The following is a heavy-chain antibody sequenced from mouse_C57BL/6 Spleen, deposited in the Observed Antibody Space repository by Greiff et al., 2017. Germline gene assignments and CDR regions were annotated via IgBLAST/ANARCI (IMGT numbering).Heavy chain of an antibody. D-gene: IGHD1-1*01. CDR2: ISSGSSTI. CDR1: GFTFSDYG. V-gene: IGHV5-17*01. Sequence: EVKLMESGGGLVKPGGSLKLSCAASGFTFSDYGMHWVRQAPEKGLEWVAYISSGSSTIYYADTVKGRFTISRDNAKNTLFLQMTSLRSEDTAMYYCARPNYYGSIYWYFDVWGTGTTVTVSS. CDR3: ARPNYYGSIYWYFDV. J-gene: IGHJ1*03.